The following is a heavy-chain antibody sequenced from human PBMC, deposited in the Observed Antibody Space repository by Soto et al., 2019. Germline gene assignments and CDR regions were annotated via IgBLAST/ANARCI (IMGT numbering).Heavy chain of an antibody. J-gene: IGHJ6*02. CDR3: ARSPGYSSGWYVGDYYYYYGMDV. Sequence: SETLSLTCAVYGGSFNGYYWNWIRQPPGKGLEWIGEINHSGSTNYNPSLKSRVTISVDTSKNQLSLKLSSVTAADTAVYYCARSPGYSSGWYVGDYYYYYGMDVWGQGTTVTVSS. CDR2: INHSGST. D-gene: IGHD6-19*01. CDR1: GGSFNGYY. V-gene: IGHV4-34*01.